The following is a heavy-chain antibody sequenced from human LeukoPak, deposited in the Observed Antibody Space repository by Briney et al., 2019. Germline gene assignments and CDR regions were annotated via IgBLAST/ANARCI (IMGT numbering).Heavy chain of an antibody. Sequence: SETLSLTCTVSGGSISSYYWSWIRQPPGKGLEWIGYIYYSGSTYYNPSLKSRVTISVDTSKNQFSLKLSSVTAADTAVYYCARDHERNYFDYWGQGTLVTVSS. J-gene: IGHJ4*02. V-gene: IGHV4-59*12. CDR3: ARDHERNYFDY. D-gene: IGHD1-1*01. CDR2: IYYSGST. CDR1: GGSISSYY.